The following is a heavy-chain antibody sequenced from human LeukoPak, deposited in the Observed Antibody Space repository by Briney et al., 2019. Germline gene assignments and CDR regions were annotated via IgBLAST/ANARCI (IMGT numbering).Heavy chain of an antibody. Sequence: SETLSLTCAVYGGSFSGYYWSWIRQPPGKGLEWIGEINHSGSTNYNPSLKSRVTISVDTSKNQFSLKLSPVTAADTAVYYCARGGYCSGGSCYSRYYGMDVWGQGTTVTVSS. CDR3: ARGGYCSGGSCYSRYYGMDV. CDR1: GGSFSGYY. CDR2: INHSGST. D-gene: IGHD2-15*01. V-gene: IGHV4-34*01. J-gene: IGHJ6*02.